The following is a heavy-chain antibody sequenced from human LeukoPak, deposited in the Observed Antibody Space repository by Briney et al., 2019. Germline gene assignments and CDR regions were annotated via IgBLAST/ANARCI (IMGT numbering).Heavy chain of an antibody. D-gene: IGHD6-19*01. CDR2: ISSSSSYI. J-gene: IGHJ6*03. CDR3: ARDPSGWYGGMDV. Sequence: GGSLRLSCAASGFTFSSYSMDWVRQAPGKGLEWVSSISSSSSYIYYADSVKGRFTISRDNAKNSLYLQMNSLRAEDTAVYYCARDPSGWYGGMDVWGKGTTVTISS. V-gene: IGHV3-21*04. CDR1: GFTFSSYS.